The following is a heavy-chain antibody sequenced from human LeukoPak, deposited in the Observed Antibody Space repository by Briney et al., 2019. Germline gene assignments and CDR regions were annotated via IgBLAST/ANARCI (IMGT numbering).Heavy chain of an antibody. CDR3: AREGYDILTGPPQDV. CDR1: GFTFSSYA. CDR2: ISYDGSNK. Sequence: GRSLRLSCVASGFTFSSYAMHWVRQAPGKGLEWVAVISYDGSNKYYADSVKGRFTISRDNSKNTLYLQMNSLRAEDTAVYYCAREGYDILTGPPQDVWGQGTTVTVSS. D-gene: IGHD3-9*01. V-gene: IGHV3-30-3*01. J-gene: IGHJ6*02.